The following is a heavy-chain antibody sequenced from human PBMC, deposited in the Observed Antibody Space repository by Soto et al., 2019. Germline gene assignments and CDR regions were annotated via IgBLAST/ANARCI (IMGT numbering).Heavy chain of an antibody. CDR2: ISSSSSYI. J-gene: IGHJ5*02. V-gene: IGHV3-21*01. D-gene: IGHD3-10*01. CDR1: GFTFSSYS. CDR3: ERENQYGSDYNWLDP. Sequence: PGGSLRLSCAASGFTFSSYSMNWVRQAPGKGLEWVSSISSSSSYIYYADSVKGRFTISRDNAKNSLYLQMNSLRAEDTAVYYCERENQYGSDYNWLDPCGQGPLVTVYS.